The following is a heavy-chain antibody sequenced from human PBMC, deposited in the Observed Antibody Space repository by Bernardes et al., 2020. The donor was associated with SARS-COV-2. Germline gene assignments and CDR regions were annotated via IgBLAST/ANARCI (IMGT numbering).Heavy chain of an antibody. D-gene: IGHD2-15*01. J-gene: IGHJ4*02. CDR3: ARGLISDCSGGRCYPDYGDYFDY. Sequence: ASVKVSCKTSGYTLTAYVIIWVRQAPGQGLESMGWISAYNGYTKYVQKFQGRVTMTTDTSTSTAYMELRSLRSDDTAVYYCARGLISDCSGGRCYPDYGDYFDYWGQGTLLTVSS. CDR2: ISAYNGYT. CDR1: GYTLTAYV. V-gene: IGHV1-18*01.